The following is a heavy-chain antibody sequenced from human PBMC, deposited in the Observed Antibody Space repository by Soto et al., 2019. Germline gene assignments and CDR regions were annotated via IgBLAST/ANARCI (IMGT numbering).Heavy chain of an antibody. V-gene: IGHV1-8*01. CDR3: ARVGPTVVSYYYYGMDV. CDR2: MNPNSGNT. D-gene: IGHD1-26*01. CDR1: GYTLTSYD. J-gene: IGHJ6*02. Sequence: AXVNVSCKASGYTLTSYDINWVLQATGQGLEWMGWMNPNSGNTGYAQKFQGRVTMTRNTSISTAYMELSSLRSEDTAAYYCARVGPTVVSYYYYGMDVWGQGTKVTVSS.